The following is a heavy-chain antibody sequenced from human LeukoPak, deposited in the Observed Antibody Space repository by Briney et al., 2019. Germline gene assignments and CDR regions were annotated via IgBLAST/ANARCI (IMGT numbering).Heavy chain of an antibody. J-gene: IGHJ4*02. V-gene: IGHV3-23*01. Sequence: GGSLRLSCAASGFTFSAYAISWVRQAPGKGLEWVSAISGSGGITYYADSVKGRFTISRGNSKNTLYLQMNSLRAEDTAVYYCAKGGGYYDSSGYYYGFDYWGQGTLVTVSS. D-gene: IGHD3-22*01. CDR1: GFTFSAYA. CDR2: ISGSGGIT. CDR3: AKGGGYYDSSGYYYGFDY.